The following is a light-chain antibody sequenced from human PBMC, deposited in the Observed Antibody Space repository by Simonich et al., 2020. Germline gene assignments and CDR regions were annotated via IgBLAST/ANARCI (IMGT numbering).Light chain of an antibody. Sequence: QSALTQPASVSGSPGQSITISCTGTSSDVGSYKLVSWYQQNPGKAPKLMIYEGSKRPSGVSNRFSGSKSGNTASLTISGLQAEDEADYYCCSYAGSSTVFGGGTKLTVL. J-gene: IGLJ3*02. CDR1: SSDVGSYKL. V-gene: IGLV2-23*01. CDR3: CSYAGSSTV. CDR2: EGS.